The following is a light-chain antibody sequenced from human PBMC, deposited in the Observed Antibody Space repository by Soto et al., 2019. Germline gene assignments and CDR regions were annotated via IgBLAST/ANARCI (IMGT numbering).Light chain of an antibody. Sequence: DIQMTQSPSSVSASVGDRVTITCRASQGITSWLAWYQQKPGKAPKLLIYAASILQSGVPSRFSGSVSGTDFALTISSLQPEEFATYEWQQANNFPLTFGGGTNVEIK. V-gene: IGKV1D-12*01. CDR1: QGITSW. CDR3: QQANNFPLT. J-gene: IGKJ4*01. CDR2: AAS.